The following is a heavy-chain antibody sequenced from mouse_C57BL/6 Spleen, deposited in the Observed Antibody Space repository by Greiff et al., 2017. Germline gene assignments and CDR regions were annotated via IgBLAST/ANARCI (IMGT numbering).Heavy chain of an antibody. CDR3: ARGTTVVAPGFAY. V-gene: IGHV3-6*01. J-gene: IGHJ3*01. CDR2: KSYDGSN. Sequence: DVKLQESGPGLVKPSQSLSLTCSVTGYSITSGYYWNWIRQFPGNKLEWMGYKSYDGSNNYNPSLKNRISITRDTSKNQFFLKLNSVTTEDTATYYCARGTTVVAPGFAYWGQGTLVTVSA. D-gene: IGHD1-1*01. CDR1: GYSITSGYY.